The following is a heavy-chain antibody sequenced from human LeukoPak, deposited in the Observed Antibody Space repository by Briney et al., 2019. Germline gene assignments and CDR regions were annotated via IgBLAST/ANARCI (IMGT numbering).Heavy chain of an antibody. CDR2: ISYDGSTT. Sequence: GGSLRLSCADSGFTFSTYAMHWVRQAPGKGLEWVALISYDGSTTYYADSVKGRFTTSRDNSKNTVYLQMNSLTPEDTAVYYCARDRVRYSSGWYFDYWGQGTLVTVSS. CDR1: GFTFSTYA. J-gene: IGHJ4*02. V-gene: IGHV3-30*01. CDR3: ARDRVRYSSGWYFDY. D-gene: IGHD6-19*01.